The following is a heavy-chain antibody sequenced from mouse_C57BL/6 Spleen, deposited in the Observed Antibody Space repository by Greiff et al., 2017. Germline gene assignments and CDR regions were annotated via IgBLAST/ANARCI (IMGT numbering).Heavy chain of an antibody. CDR2: RWSGGST. D-gene: IGHD1-1*01. V-gene: IGHV2-9*01. J-gene: IGHJ1*03. CDR3: AKQGGSWYFDV. CDR1: GFSLTSYG. Sequence: QVQLKESGPGLVAPSQSLSITCTVSGFSLTSYGVDWVRQPPGTGLEWLGVRWSGGSTNYNSALMSSLSISKDNSKSQVFVKMSSLQTDDTAMYYCAKQGGSWYFDVWGTGTTVTVSS.